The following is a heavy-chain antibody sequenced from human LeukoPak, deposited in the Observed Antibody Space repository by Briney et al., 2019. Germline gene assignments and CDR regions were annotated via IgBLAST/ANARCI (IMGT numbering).Heavy chain of an antibody. CDR2: ISDSGGST. D-gene: IGHD3-22*01. CDR3: ATDSLYYDSSGYYGSYDY. CDR1: GFTFTSYA. J-gene: IGHJ4*02. V-gene: IGHV3-23*01. Sequence: GGSLRLSCAASGFTFTSYAMSWVRQAPGKGLEWVSAISDSGGSTYYADSVKGRFTISRDNSKNTLYLQMNSLRAEDTAVYYCATDSLYYDSSGYYGSYDYWGQGTLVTVSS.